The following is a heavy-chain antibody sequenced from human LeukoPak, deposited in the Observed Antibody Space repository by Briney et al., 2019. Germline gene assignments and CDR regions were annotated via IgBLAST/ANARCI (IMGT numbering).Heavy chain of an antibody. J-gene: IGHJ5*02. CDR2: IRYDGSNK. Sequence: GGSLRLSCAASGFTFSSYWMSWVRQAPGKGLEWVAFIRYDGSNKYYADSVKGRFTISRDNSKNTLYLQMNSLRAEDTALYYCARDYYDSSGSSWFDPWGQGTLVTVSS. CDR3: ARDYYDSSGSSWFDP. V-gene: IGHV3-30*02. CDR1: GFTFSSYW. D-gene: IGHD3-22*01.